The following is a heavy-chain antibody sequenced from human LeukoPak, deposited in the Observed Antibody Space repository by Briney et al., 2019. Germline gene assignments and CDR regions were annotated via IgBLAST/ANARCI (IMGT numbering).Heavy chain of an antibody. V-gene: IGHV1-2*02. D-gene: IGHD1-1*01. CDR1: GYTFTGYY. J-gene: IGHJ4*02. CDR3: AREFGPVATGTRGNPSDY. CDR2: INPNSGGT. Sequence: ASVTVSFKASGYTFTGYYMHWVRQAPGQGLEWMGWINPNSGGTNYAQNFQGRVTMTRDTSISTAYMELSGLRSDDTAVYYCAREFGPVATGTRGNPSDYWGQGTLVTVSS.